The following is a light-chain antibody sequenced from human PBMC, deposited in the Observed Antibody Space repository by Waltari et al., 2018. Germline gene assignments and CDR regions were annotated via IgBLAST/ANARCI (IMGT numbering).Light chain of an antibody. CDR1: SSNIGSNY. J-gene: IGLJ2*01. CDR3: AAWDDSLSGVV. CDR2: RNN. Sequence: LTQPPPASGTPGQRVTISCSGSSSNIGSNYVYWYQQHPGTAPKLLIYRNNQRPSGVPDRFSGSKSGTSASLAISGLRSEDEADYYCAAWDDSLSGVVFGGGTKLTVL. V-gene: IGLV1-47*01.